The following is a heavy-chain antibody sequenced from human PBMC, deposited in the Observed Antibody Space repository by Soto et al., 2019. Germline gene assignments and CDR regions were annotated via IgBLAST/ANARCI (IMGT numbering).Heavy chain of an antibody. CDR3: ARAPTIGEPFDY. J-gene: IGHJ4*02. CDR2: ISAYNGNT. CDR1: GYTFTSYG. V-gene: IGHV1-18*01. Sequence: ASVKVSCKASGYTFTSYGISWVRQAPGQGLEWMGWISAYNGNTNYAQKLQGRVTMNTDTSTSTAYMELRSLRSDDTAVYYCARAPTIGEPFDYWGQGTLVTVSS. D-gene: IGHD5-12*01.